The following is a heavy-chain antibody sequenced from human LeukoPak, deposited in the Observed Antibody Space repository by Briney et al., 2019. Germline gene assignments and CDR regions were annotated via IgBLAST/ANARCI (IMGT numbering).Heavy chain of an antibody. J-gene: IGHJ4*02. CDR2: FSAYNGNT. D-gene: IGHD4-17*01. CDR3: ARVGTYTYGDYYFDY. Sequence: ASVKVSCKASVYTFTSYGISWVRQAPGQGLEWMGWFSAYNGNTNYAQKLQGRVTMTTDTSTSTAYMELRSLRSDDTAVYYCARVGTYTYGDYYFDYWGQGTLVTVSS. CDR1: VYTFTSYG. V-gene: IGHV1-18*01.